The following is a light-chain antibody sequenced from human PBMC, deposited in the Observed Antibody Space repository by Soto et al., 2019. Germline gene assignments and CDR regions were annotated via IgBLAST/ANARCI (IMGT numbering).Light chain of an antibody. V-gene: IGKV3D-20*02. J-gene: IGKJ5*01. CDR3: QQRSNWRIT. CDR1: QSVSSSY. Sequence: EIVLTQSPGTLSLSPGERATLSCRASQSVSSSYLAWYQQKPGQAPRVLIYDASSRATGIPDRFSGSGSGTEFTLTISRLEPEDLAVYYCQQRSNWRITFGQGTRLEIK. CDR2: DAS.